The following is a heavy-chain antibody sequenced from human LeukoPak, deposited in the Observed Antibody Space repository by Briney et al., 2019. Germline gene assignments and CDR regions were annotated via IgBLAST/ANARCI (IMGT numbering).Heavy chain of an antibody. Sequence: ASVRVSFKASGYTFTVYYLHWGRQAPGQGREWMGWIHPNSGGTNYAQKFQGRVTMTRDTSISTAYMELSSLRSDDTAVYYCARLAAVPGWGQGTLVTVSS. CDR1: GYTFTVYY. CDR3: ARLAAVPG. J-gene: IGHJ1*01. CDR2: IHPNSGGT. D-gene: IGHD6-19*01. V-gene: IGHV1-2*02.